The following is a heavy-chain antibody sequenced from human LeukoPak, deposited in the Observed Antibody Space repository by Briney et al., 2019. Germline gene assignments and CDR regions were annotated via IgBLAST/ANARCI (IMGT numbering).Heavy chain of an antibody. D-gene: IGHD2-2*01. CDR2: INHSGST. Sequence: SETLSLTCAVYGGSFSGYYWSWIRQPPGKGLEWIGEINHSGSTNYNPSLKSRVTISVDTSKNQFSLKLSSVTAADTAVYYCARGQGPRGCSSTSCYVPYHGGFGDYNWFDPWGQGTLVTVSS. V-gene: IGHV4-34*01. CDR3: ARGQGPRGCSSTSCYVPYHGGFGDYNWFDP. J-gene: IGHJ5*02. CDR1: GGSFSGYY.